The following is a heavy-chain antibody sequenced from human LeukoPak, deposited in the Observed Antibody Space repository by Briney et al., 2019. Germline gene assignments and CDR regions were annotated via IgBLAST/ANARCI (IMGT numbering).Heavy chain of an antibody. J-gene: IGHJ4*02. D-gene: IGHD1-26*01. Sequence: GGSLRLSCAASGFTFSSYAMSWVRQAPGKGLEWVSAISGSGGGTYYADSVKGRFTISRDNSKNTLYLQMNSLRAEDTDVYYCAKDPALGATKEGETDYWGQGTLVTVSS. V-gene: IGHV3-23*01. CDR2: ISGSGGGT. CDR1: GFTFSSYA. CDR3: AKDPALGATKEGETDY.